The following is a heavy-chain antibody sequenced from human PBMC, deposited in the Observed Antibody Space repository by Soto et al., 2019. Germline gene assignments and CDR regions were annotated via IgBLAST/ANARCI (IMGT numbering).Heavy chain of an antibody. CDR3: AKATYSGSYFSDY. Sequence: QVQLVESGGGVVQPGRSLRLSCAASGFSFSSYGLHWVRQAPGKGLEWVAAISYDGSNEYYADSVKGRFTISRDNSKNTLHLQMNSLRAEDTAVYYCAKATYSGSYFSDYWGQGTLVTVSS. CDR2: ISYDGSNE. V-gene: IGHV3-30*18. D-gene: IGHD1-26*01. CDR1: GFSFSSYG. J-gene: IGHJ4*02.